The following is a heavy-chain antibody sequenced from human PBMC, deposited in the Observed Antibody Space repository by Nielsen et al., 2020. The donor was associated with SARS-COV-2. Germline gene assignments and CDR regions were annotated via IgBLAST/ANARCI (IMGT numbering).Heavy chain of an antibody. Sequence: GGSLRLSCAASGFTVSRNYMSWVRQAPGKGLAWVSVIHEDGSSYYADSVEGRFTISRDNSTNILDLHMNSLRAEDTAVYYCVRDKDSTTENLRMDVWGQGTTVTVSS. CDR1: GFTVSRNY. D-gene: IGHD4-17*01. V-gene: IGHV3-53*01. CDR3: VRDKDSTTENLRMDV. J-gene: IGHJ6*02. CDR2: IHEDGSS.